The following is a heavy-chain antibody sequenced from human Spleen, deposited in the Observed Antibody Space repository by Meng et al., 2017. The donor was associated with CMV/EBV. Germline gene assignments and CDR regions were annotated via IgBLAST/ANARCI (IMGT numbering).Heavy chain of an antibody. D-gene: IGHD4-11*01. CDR2: IRYDGSNK. Sequence: GESLKISCAASGFTFSSYGMHWVRQAPGKGLEWVAFIRYDGSNKYYADSVKGRFTISRDNSKNTLYLQMNSLRAEDTAVYYCATVTTDYWGQGTLVTVSP. J-gene: IGHJ4*02. V-gene: IGHV3-30*02. CDR1: GFTFSSYG. CDR3: ATVTTDY.